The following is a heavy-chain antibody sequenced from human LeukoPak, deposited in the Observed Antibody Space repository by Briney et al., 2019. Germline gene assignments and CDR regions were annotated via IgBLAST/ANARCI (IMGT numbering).Heavy chain of an antibody. J-gene: IGHJ4*02. Sequence: GGSLRLSSAASGFTFSNYAMHWARQAPGKGLEWVAFISHDRSNNCHADSVKGRFTISRDNSKNTLYLQMNSLTDEDTAVYYCARDLSGSYMSDYWGQGTLVTVSS. CDR2: ISHDRSNN. CDR3: ARDLSGSYMSDY. D-gene: IGHD3-10*01. CDR1: GFTFSNYA. V-gene: IGHV3-30-3*01.